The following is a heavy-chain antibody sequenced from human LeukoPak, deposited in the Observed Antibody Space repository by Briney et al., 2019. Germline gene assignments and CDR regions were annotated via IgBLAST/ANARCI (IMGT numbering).Heavy chain of an antibody. J-gene: IGHJ4*02. CDR2: ISYDGSNK. CDR3: AKDWIVEQWLVRD. Sequence: GGSLRLSCAASGFTFSSYGMHWVRQAPGKGLEWVAVISYDGSNKYYADSVKGRFTISRDNSKNTLYLQMNSLRAEDTAVYYCAKDWIVEQWLVRDWGQGTLITVSS. V-gene: IGHV3-30*18. CDR1: GFTFSSYG. D-gene: IGHD6-19*01.